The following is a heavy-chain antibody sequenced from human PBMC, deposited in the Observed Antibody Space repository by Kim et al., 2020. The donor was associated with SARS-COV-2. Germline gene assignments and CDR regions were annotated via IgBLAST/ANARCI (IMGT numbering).Heavy chain of an antibody. V-gene: IGHV4-34*01. CDR1: GGSFSGYY. CDR2: INHSGST. CDR3: ARAAPVDTAMVESDY. D-gene: IGHD5-18*01. J-gene: IGHJ4*02. Sequence: SETLSLTCAVYGGSFSGYYWSWIRQPPGKGLEWIGEINHSGSTNYNPSLKSRVTISVDTSKNQFSLKLSSVTAADTAVYYCARAAPVDTAMVESDYWGQGTLVTVSS.